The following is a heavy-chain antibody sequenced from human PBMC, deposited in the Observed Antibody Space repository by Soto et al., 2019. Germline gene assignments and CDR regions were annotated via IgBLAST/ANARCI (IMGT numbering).Heavy chain of an antibody. J-gene: IGHJ4*02. CDR3: ARDRNPRQEMLYALLGY. D-gene: IGHD2-8*01. CDR1: GFTFSSYS. Sequence: DVQLVESGGGLVQPGGSLRLSCAASGFTFSSYSMNWVRQAPGKGLEWVSYISGSSSMIYYADSVKGRFTISRDNAKNSLYLQMNGVRAEDTAVYYCARDRNPRQEMLYALLGYWGQGTLVTVSS. CDR2: ISGSSSMI. V-gene: IGHV3-48*01.